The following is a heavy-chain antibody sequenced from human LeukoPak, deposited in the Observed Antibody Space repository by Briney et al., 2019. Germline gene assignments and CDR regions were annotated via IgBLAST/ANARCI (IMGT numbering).Heavy chain of an antibody. CDR2: INWNGGST. J-gene: IGHJ4*02. D-gene: IGHD3-16*01. CDR3: ARDVGENWFFDY. Sequence: GGSLRLSCAASGFTFDNYGMSWVRQAPGKGLEWVSGINWNGGSTGYADSVKGRFTISRDNAKNSLYLQMNSLRAEDTALYYCARDVGENWFFDYWGQGTLVTVSS. V-gene: IGHV3-20*04. CDR1: GFTFDNYG.